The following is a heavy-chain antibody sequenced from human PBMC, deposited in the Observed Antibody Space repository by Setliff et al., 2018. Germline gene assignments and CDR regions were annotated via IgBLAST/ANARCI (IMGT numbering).Heavy chain of an antibody. CDR1: GFSITNGYY. CDR3: ARGSGRGYSYGLFDY. V-gene: IGHV4-38-2*01. J-gene: IGHJ4*02. D-gene: IGHD5-18*01. Sequence: SETLSLTCAVSGFSITNGYYWGWIRQSPGKGLEWIGNIFQSGITFYNPSLKSRVTMSLDTSQNQFSLKLRSVTAADTAVYFCARGSGRGYSYGLFDYWGQGSRGTAPQ. CDR2: IFQSGIT.